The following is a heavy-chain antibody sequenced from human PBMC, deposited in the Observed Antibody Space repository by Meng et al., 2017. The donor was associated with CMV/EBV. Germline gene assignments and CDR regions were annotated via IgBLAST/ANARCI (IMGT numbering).Heavy chain of an antibody. V-gene: IGHV4-38-2*02. CDR2: IYHSGST. Sequence: GSLRLSCTVSGYSISSGYYWGWIRQPPGKGLEWIGSIYHSGSTYYNPSLKSRVTISVDTSKNQFSLKLSSVTAADTAVYYRARDQLTGMDVWGQGTTVTVSS. CDR1: GYSISSGYY. CDR3: ARDQLTGMDV. J-gene: IGHJ6*02. D-gene: IGHD2-2*01.